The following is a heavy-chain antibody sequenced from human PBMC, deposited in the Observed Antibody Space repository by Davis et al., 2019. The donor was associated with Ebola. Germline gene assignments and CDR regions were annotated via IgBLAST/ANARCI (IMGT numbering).Heavy chain of an antibody. D-gene: IGHD3-3*01. J-gene: IGHJ4*02. Sequence: PSETLSLTCVVSGVSIYSYYWSWXXXXXXXXXEWIGYIYFGGSASYSPSLENRATISIDTSKNQVSLKMPSVTPADTAVYYCANDDYWGQGTLVTVSS. CDR2: IYFGGSA. CDR1: GVSIYSYY. V-gene: IGHV4-59*01. CDR3: ANDDY.